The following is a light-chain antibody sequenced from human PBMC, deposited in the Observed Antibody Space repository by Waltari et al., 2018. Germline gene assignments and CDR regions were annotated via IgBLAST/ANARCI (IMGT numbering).Light chain of an antibody. CDR3: QQRYDWPQDPT. CDR1: QNVVTS. V-gene: IGKV3-11*01. J-gene: IGKJ4*01. CDR2: AEA. Sequence: IVLTQSPATLSLSPGERATLSCRASQNVVTSLAWYQHKPGQTPSLLIYAEATRATGIPARFSGSGFGTEFTLTISSLEPEDSAVYYCQQRYDWPQDPTFGGGTKVEIK.